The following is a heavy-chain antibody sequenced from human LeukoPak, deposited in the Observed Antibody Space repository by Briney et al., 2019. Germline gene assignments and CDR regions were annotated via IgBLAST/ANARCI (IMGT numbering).Heavy chain of an antibody. CDR3: ASDGSPYYYGSGSYSVTFDY. Sequence: GGSLRLSCAASGFTFSGYSMNWVRQAPGKGLEWVSSISSSGSYIYYADSVKGRFTISRDNAKNSLYLQMNSLRDEDTAVYYCASDGSPYYYGSGSYSVTFDYWGQGTLVTVSS. D-gene: IGHD3-10*01. J-gene: IGHJ4*02. V-gene: IGHV3-21*01. CDR2: ISSSGSYI. CDR1: GFTFSGYS.